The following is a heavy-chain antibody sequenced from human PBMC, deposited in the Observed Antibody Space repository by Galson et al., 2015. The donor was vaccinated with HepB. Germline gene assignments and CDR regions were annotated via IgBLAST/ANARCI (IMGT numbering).Heavy chain of an antibody. CDR1: GGSISSYY. Sequence: SETLSLTCIVSGGSISSYYWSWFRQPPGKGLEWIGQIHYSGSTSYNPSLQSRVTISVDTSKNQFSLKLSSVTAADTALYYCARHGQRSFDRWGQGTLVTVSS. CDR2: IHYSGST. J-gene: IGHJ4*02. V-gene: IGHV4-59*08. CDR3: ARHGQRSFDR. D-gene: IGHD6-25*01.